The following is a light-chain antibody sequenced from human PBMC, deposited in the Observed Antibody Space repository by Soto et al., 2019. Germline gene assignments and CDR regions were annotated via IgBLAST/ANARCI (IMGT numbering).Light chain of an antibody. CDR3: QQYNNWPIT. CDR2: GAS. CDR1: QSVTSN. V-gene: IGKV3-15*01. J-gene: IGKJ5*01. Sequence: EIVLTQSPGTLSLYPGESATLSCRASQSVTSNYLAWYQQKPGQPPRLLIYGASTRATGIPDRFSGGGSGTEFTLTISSLQSEDFAVYYCQQYNNWPITFGQGTRLEIK.